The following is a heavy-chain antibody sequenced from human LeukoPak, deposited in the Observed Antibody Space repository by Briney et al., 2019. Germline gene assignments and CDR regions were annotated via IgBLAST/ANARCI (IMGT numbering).Heavy chain of an antibody. V-gene: IGHV3-30-3*01. J-gene: IGHJ4*02. Sequence: GGSLRLSCAATGFRFSSYAMHWVRQAPGKGLEWVAVISYDGSNKYYADSVKGRFTISRDNSKNTLYLQMNSLRAEDTAVYYCAKDGGKEVPGPYYKYYFDYWGQGTLVTVSS. CDR1: GFRFSSYA. CDR2: ISYDGSNK. CDR3: AKDGGKEVPGPYYKYYFDY. D-gene: IGHD2/OR15-2a*01.